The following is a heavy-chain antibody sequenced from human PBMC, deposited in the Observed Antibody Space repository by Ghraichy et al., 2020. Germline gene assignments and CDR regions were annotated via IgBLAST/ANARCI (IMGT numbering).Heavy chain of an antibody. CDR1: GFTFSNYW. Sequence: GESLNISCAASGFTFSNYWRYWVRQAPGKGLVVVSRIKSGGISTNYADSVKSRFTISRDNAKSTLYLQMNRLSAEDTAVYYCVRVQRWANENDYWGQGALVTVSS. J-gene: IGHJ4*02. D-gene: IGHD5-24*01. CDR2: IKSGGIST. CDR3: VRVQRWANENDY. V-gene: IGHV3-74*01.